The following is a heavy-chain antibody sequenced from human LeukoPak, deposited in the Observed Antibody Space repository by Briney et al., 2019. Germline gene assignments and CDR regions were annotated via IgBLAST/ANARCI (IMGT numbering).Heavy chain of an antibody. J-gene: IGHJ6*03. CDR2: MNPNSGNT. V-gene: IGHV1-8*03. D-gene: IGHD6-13*01. CDR3: ARAYRSLYYYYYYMDV. CDR1: GYTFTSYD. Sequence: ASVKVSCKASGYTFTSYDINWVRQATGQGLEWMGWMNPNSGNTGYAQKFQGRVTITRNTSISTAYMELSSLRSEDTAVYYCARAYRSLYYYYYYMDVWGEGTTVAISS.